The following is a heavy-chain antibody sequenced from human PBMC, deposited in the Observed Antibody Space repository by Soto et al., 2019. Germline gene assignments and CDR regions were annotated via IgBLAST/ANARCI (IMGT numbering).Heavy chain of an antibody. CDR1: GFTFSSYW. V-gene: IGHV3-7*01. CDR3: ARAIYSGYHGGFDY. CDR2: IKQDGSEK. D-gene: IGHD5-12*01. Sequence: GGSLRLSCAASGFTFSSYWMSWVRQAPGKGLEWVANIKQDGSEKYYVDSVKGRFTIPRDNAKNSLYLQMNGLRAEDTAVYYCARAIYSGYHGGFDYWGQGTLVTVSS. J-gene: IGHJ4*02.